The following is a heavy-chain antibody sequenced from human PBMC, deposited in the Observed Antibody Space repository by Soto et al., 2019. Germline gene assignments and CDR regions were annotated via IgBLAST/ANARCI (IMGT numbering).Heavy chain of an antibody. V-gene: IGHV3-30-3*01. CDR2: ISYDGSNK. CDR1: GFTFSSYA. D-gene: IGHD6-19*01. J-gene: IGHJ4*02. CDR3: AREKAVAGPFDY. Sequence: QVQLVESGGGVVQPGRSLRLSCAASGFTFSSYAMHWVRQAPGKGLEWVAVISYDGSNKYYADSVKGRFTISRDNSKNTMYLQMNSLRAEDTDVYYCAREKAVAGPFDYWGQGTLVTVSS.